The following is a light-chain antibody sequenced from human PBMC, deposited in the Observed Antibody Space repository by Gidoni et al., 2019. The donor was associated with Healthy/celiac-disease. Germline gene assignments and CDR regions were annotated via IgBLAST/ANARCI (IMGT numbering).Light chain of an antibody. CDR2: GAS. V-gene: IGKV3-20*01. Sequence: EIVLTQSPATLSLSPGERATLSCRASQSVSSSYLAWYQQKPGQAPRRLIYGASSRATGIPDMFSGSGSGTDFTLTISRLEREDFAVYYCQQYGSSPPRLTFGGGTKVEIK. CDR1: QSVSSSY. CDR3: QQYGSSPPRLT. J-gene: IGKJ4*01.